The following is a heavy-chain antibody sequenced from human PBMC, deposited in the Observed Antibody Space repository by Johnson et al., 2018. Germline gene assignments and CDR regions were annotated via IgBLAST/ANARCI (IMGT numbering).Heavy chain of an antibody. CDR2: TSYDGRNK. J-gene: IGHJ6*04. CDR3: ARVGAPLDV. Sequence: QVQLVQSGGGLVQPGRSLRLSCAASGFTFSNYAIHWVRQDPGKGLEWVALTSYDGRNKHYTDSVKGRFTISRDNSKNTLYLQMNSLRAEDMAVYYCARVGAPLDVWGKGTTVTVSS. V-gene: IGHV3-30*04. CDR1: GFTFSNYA.